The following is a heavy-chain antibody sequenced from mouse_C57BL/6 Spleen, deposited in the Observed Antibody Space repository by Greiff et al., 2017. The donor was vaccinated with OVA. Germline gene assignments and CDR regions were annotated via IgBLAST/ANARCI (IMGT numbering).Heavy chain of an antibody. CDR2: ISSGSSTI. J-gene: IGHJ1*03. CDR1: GFTFSDYG. CDR3: ARIYYGSSYNWYFDD. Sequence: DVQLVESGGGLVKPGGSLKLSCAASGFTFSDYGMHWVRQAPEKGLEWVAYISSGSSTINYADTVKGRFTIARDNAKNPLFLQMTSLRSEDTAMYYCARIYYGSSYNWYFDDWGTGTTVTVSS. V-gene: IGHV5-17*01. D-gene: IGHD1-1*01.